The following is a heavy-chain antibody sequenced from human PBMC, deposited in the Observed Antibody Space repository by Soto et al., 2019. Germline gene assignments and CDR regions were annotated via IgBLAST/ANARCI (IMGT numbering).Heavy chain of an antibody. CDR1: GFTFSDYP. CDR3: ARDFIVGAPDYFDY. J-gene: IGHJ4*02. Sequence: QVQLVESGGGVVQPGRSLSLSCAASGFTFSDYPKHRVRQAPGKGLEWVAVISYDGRVKYYVDSVKGRFTISRDDSKNTLYLQMNSLRVDDTAAYYCARDFIVGAPDYFDYWGQGTLVTVS. V-gene: IGHV3-30*04. CDR2: ISYDGRVK. D-gene: IGHD3-16*02.